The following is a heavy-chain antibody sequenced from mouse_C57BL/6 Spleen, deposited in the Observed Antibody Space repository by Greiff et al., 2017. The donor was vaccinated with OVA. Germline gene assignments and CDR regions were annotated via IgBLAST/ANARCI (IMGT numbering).Heavy chain of an antibody. CDR2: IDPSDSYT. V-gene: IGHV1-69*01. CDR3: ARSVGLLVDY. D-gene: IGHD1-1*01. CDR1: GYTFTSYW. J-gene: IGHJ2*01. Sequence: QVQLQQSGAELVMPGASVKLSCKASGYTFTSYWMHWVKQRPGQGLEWIGEIDPSDSYTNYNQKFKGKSTLTVDKSSSTAYMQLSSLTSEDSAVYYCARSVGLLVDYWGQGTTLTVSS.